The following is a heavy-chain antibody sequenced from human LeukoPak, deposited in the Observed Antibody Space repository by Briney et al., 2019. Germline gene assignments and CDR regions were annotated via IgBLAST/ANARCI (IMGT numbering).Heavy chain of an antibody. CDR3: AKSGRYDTLTGYYIDY. CDR2: IHNSGRT. D-gene: IGHD3-9*01. J-gene: IGHJ4*02. V-gene: IGHV4-59*02. Sequence: SETLSLTCSVSGGSVSSYYWSWIRQSPGKGLEWIGYIHNSGRTNYNPSLKSRVTGFVDTSKNQVSLRLSSVTAADTAVYYCAKSGRYDTLTGYYIDYWGQGALVTVSS. CDR1: GGSVSSYY.